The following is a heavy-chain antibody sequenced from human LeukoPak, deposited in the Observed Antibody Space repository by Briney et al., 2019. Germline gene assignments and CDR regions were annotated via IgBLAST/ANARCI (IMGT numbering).Heavy chain of an antibody. Sequence: GGSLRLSCAASGFTFSSYGMHWVRQAPGKGLEWVAVISYDGSNKYYADSVKGRFTISRDNSTNTLYLQMNSLRAEDTAVYYCAKDRSAIFDYWGQGTLVTVSS. CDR3: AKDRSAIFDY. CDR1: GFTFSSYG. J-gene: IGHJ4*02. D-gene: IGHD1-26*01. V-gene: IGHV3-30*18. CDR2: ISYDGSNK.